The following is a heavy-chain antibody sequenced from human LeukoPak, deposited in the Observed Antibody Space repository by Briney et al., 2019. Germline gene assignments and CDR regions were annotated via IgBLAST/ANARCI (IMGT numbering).Heavy chain of an antibody. CDR2: IWYDGSNK. D-gene: IGHD6-13*01. CDR3: AKLRGAAAATDAFDI. Sequence: GGSLRLSCAASGFIFSNYGMHWVRQAPGKGLEWVAFIWYDGSNKDNADSVKGRFTISRDNAKNSLYLQMNSLRAEDTALYYCAKLRGAAAATDAFDIWGQGTMVTVSS. J-gene: IGHJ3*02. V-gene: IGHV3-30*02. CDR1: GFIFSNYG.